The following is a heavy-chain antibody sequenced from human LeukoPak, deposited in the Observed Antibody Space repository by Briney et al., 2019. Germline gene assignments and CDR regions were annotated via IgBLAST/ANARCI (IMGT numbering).Heavy chain of an antibody. CDR1: GGSISSGSYY. CDR2: IYTSGST. D-gene: IGHD6-19*01. Sequence: PSQTLSLTCTVSGGSISSGSYYWSWIRQPAGKGLEWIGRIYTSGSTNYNPSLKSRVTISVDTSKNQFSLKLSSVTAADTAVYYCARGKVVAGTPGQNSWDHWGQGTLVTVSS. CDR3: ARGKVVAGTPGQNSWDH. V-gene: IGHV4-61*02. J-gene: IGHJ4*02.